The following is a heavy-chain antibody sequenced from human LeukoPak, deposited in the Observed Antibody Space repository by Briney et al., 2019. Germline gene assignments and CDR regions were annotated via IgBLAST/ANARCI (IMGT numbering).Heavy chain of an antibody. Sequence: GGSLRLSCAASEFSVGSNYMTWVRQAPGKGLEWVSLIHSGGSTYYADSVKGRFTISRDNSKNTLYLQMNSLRAEDTAVYYCAKDSNGAVFSGYDPYYMDVWGKGTTVTISS. J-gene: IGHJ6*03. D-gene: IGHD5-12*01. CDR1: EFSVGSNY. V-gene: IGHV3-66*01. CDR3: AKDSNGAVFSGYDPYYMDV. CDR2: IHSGGST.